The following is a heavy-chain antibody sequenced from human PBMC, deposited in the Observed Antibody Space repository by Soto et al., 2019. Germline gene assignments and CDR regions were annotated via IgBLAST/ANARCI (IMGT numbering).Heavy chain of an antibody. CDR1: GYTFTNYA. CDR2: INVGNGKT. D-gene: IGHD3-9*01. CDR3: ASGILTGWYTDV. J-gene: IGHJ6*02. V-gene: IGHV1-3*01. Sequence: ASVKVSCKAFGYTFTNYAMHWVRQAPGQRLEWMGWINVGNGKTKYSQKFQGRATITRDTFASTAYMELSSLRSEDTAVYSCASGILTGWYTDVWGQGTTVTVSS.